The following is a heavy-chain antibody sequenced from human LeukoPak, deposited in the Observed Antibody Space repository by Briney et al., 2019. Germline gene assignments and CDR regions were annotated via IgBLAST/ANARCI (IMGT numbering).Heavy chain of an antibody. CDR2: ISYDGSNK. CDR1: GFTFSSYG. V-gene: IGHV3-30*18. CDR3: AKDPGFADDFWSGRYYFDY. D-gene: IGHD3-3*01. J-gene: IGHJ4*02. Sequence: GGSLSLSCAASGFTFSSYGMHWVRQAPGKGLDWVAVISYDGSNKYYADSVKGRFTISRDNSKNTLYLQMNSLRAEDTAVYYCAKDPGFADDFWSGRYYFDYWGQGTLVTVSS.